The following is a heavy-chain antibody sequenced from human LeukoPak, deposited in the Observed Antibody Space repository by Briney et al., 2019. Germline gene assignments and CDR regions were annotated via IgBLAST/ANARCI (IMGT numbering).Heavy chain of an antibody. J-gene: IGHJ2*01. V-gene: IGHV3-48*01. Sequence: GGSLRLSCAASGFTFSSYSMNWVRQAPGKGLEWVSYISSSSNTIYYADSVKGRFTISRDNAKNSLNLQMNSLRAEDTAVYYCARVPNYDFWSGYYTRMAWYFDLWGRGTLVTVSS. CDR1: GFTFSSYS. D-gene: IGHD3-3*01. CDR2: ISSSSNTI. CDR3: ARVPNYDFWSGYYTRMAWYFDL.